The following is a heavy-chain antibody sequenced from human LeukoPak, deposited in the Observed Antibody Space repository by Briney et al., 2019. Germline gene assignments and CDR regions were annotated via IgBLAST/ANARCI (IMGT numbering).Heavy chain of an antibody. CDR2: IRQEGSGK. V-gene: IGHV3-7*05. D-gene: IGHD4-23*01. CDR3: ARCGTVVRTAF. J-gene: IGHJ4*02. Sequence: VRSLRLSCAASGFTVSSNDISWVRQAPGTGLKWVANIRQEGSGKDYMDSVKCRFTISRDNAKNSLYLQMNSLRAEDTAVYYCARCGTVVRTAFWGQGTLVIVSS. CDR1: GFTVSSND.